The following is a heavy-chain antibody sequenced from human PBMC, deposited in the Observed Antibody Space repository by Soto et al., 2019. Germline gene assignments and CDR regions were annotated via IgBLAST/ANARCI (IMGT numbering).Heavy chain of an antibody. CDR2: ISGSGDTT. CDR1: GFTFSNYA. J-gene: IGHJ6*02. V-gene: IGHV3-23*01. Sequence: EEQLLASGGGLVQPGRSLRLSCAASGFTFSNYAMTWVRQAPGKGLEWVSLISGSGDTTYYADSVKGRLTISRDNSNNTLYLQMNSLRAEDTALYYCAKHATTVTWGFYYYALDVWGQGTTVTVSS. D-gene: IGHD4-17*01. CDR3: AKHATTVTWGFYYYALDV.